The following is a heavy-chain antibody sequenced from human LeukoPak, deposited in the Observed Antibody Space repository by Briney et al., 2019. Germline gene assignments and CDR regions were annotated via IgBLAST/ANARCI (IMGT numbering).Heavy chain of an antibody. CDR1: GGSISSNTW. J-gene: IGHJ2*01. CDR2: IYHSGST. V-gene: IGHV4-4*02. Sequence: SETLSLTCAVSGGSISSNTWWSWVRQPPGKGLEWNGEIYHSGSTNYNPSLKSRVTISIDKSKNQFSLKLSSVTAADTAVYSCARGGGGSSCDLWGRGTLVTVSS. CDR3: ARGGGGSSCDL. D-gene: IGHD6-13*01.